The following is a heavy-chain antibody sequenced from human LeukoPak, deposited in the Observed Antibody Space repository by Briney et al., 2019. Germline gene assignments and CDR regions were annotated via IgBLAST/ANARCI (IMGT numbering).Heavy chain of an antibody. V-gene: IGHV1-46*01. CDR1: GYTFTSYY. Sequence: ASVKVSCKAAGYTFTSYYIHWVRQAPGQGLEWMGIINPSGGSTTYTQKFQGRVTMTRDMSTSTVYMELSSLRSEDTAVYYCARGGIGYDYWGQGTLVTVSS. CDR3: ARGGIGYDY. J-gene: IGHJ4*02. CDR2: INPSGGST. D-gene: IGHD3-22*01.